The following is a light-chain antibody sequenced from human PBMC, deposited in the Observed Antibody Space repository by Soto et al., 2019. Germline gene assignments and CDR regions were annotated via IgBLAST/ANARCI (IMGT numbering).Light chain of an antibody. J-gene: IGLJ3*02. CDR2: GNS. V-gene: IGLV1-40*01. CDR3: QSYDSSLRGWV. CDR1: SSNIGAGYD. Sequence: QSVLTQPPSVSGAPGQRVTISCTESSSNIGAGYDVHWYQQLPGTAPKLLIYGNSNRPSWVPDRYSGSTSGTSASLAITGLQAEDEADYCCQSYDSSLRGWVFGRGTKLTVL.